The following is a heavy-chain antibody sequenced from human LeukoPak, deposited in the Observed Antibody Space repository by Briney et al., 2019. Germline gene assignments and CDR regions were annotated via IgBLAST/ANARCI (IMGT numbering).Heavy chain of an antibody. CDR3: ASQISSGWFRYYYYYYMDV. Sequence: SETLSLTCTVSGYSISSGYYWGWIRQPPGKGLEWIGNIYHSGSTFYNPSLKSRVTISVDTSKNQFSLKLSSVTAADTAVYYCASQISSGWFRYYYYYYMDVWGKGTTVTVSS. CDR1: GYSISSGYY. CDR2: IYHSGST. V-gene: IGHV4-38-2*02. D-gene: IGHD6-19*01. J-gene: IGHJ6*03.